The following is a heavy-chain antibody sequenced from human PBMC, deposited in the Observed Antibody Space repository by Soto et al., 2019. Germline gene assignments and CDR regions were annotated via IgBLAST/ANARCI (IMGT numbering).Heavy chain of an antibody. Sequence: SETLSLTCTVSGGSISSGGYYWSWIRQHPGKGLEWIGYIYSSGVTYYDPSLKSRITINPDTSKNQFSLQLNSVTPEDTAVYYCARVRFEQQMSHFDYWGQGILVTVSS. J-gene: IGHJ4*02. CDR3: ARVRFEQQMSHFDY. CDR2: IYSSGVT. D-gene: IGHD6-13*01. V-gene: IGHV4-30-4*08. CDR1: GGSISSGGYY.